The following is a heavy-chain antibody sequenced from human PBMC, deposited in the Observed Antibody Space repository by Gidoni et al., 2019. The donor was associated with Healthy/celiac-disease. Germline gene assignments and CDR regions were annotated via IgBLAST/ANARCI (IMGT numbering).Heavy chain of an antibody. V-gene: IGHV3-23*01. Sequence: EVQLLESGGGLVQPGGSLRLSCAASGFTFSSYAMSWVRQAPGKGLEWVSAISGSGGSTYYADSVKGRFTISRDNSKNTLYLQMNSLRAEDTAVYYCAKGRRDTAMKYYYYYMDVWGKGTTVTVSS. J-gene: IGHJ6*03. CDR3: AKGRRDTAMKYYYYYMDV. CDR2: ISGSGGST. D-gene: IGHD5-18*01. CDR1: GFTFSSYA.